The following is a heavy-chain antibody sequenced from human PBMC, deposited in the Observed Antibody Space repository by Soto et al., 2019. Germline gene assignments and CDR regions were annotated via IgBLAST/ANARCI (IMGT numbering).Heavy chain of an antibody. V-gene: IGHV1-46*01. CDR2: INPSGGST. CDR3: ARSGRGYYDSSGYYSFDY. D-gene: IGHD3-22*01. CDR1: GYTFTSYY. J-gene: IGHJ4*02. Sequence: ASVKVSCKASGYTFTSYYMHWVRQAPGQGLEWMGIINPSGGSTSYAQKFQGRVTMTRDTSTSTVYMELSSLRSEDTAVYYCARSGRGYYDSSGYYSFDYWGQGTLVTVSS.